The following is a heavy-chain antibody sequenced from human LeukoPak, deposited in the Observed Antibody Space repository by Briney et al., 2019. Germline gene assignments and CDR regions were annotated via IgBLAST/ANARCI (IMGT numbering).Heavy chain of an antibody. D-gene: IGHD3-10*01. V-gene: IGHV3-30*02. Sequence: GGSLRLTCAASGFTFGNNAMHWVRQAPGKGLVWVAYIRYDGGNAYYVDSVKGRFTISRDNSKGTLYLQMNGLRPEDTAVYFCAKGDYYGSGLDYWGQGAPVTVSS. J-gene: IGHJ4*02. CDR2: IRYDGGNA. CDR3: AKGDYYGSGLDY. CDR1: GFTFGNNA.